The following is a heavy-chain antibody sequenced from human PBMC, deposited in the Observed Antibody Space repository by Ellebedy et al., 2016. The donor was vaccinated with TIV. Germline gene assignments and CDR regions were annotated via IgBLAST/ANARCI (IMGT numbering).Heavy chain of an antibody. CDR1: DYTLMSYG. V-gene: IGHV1-18*01. CDR3: ARGFRYGSGRWPLDY. CDR2: VSPYDGNT. J-gene: IGHJ4*02. D-gene: IGHD4-23*01. Sequence: AASVKVSCKASDYTLMSYGICWVRQAPGQGLEWLGWVSPYDGNTNYAQKFQGRVTMTIDTITGTGYMDLRNLRSDDTAVYYCARGFRYGSGRWPLDYWGQGTVVTVSS.